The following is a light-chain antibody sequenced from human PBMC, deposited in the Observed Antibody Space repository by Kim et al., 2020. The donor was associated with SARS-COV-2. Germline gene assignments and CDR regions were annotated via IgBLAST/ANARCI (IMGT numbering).Light chain of an antibody. CDR1: QGISSY. CDR3: QQYYTYPIT. J-gene: IGKJ5*01. Sequence: TSTGDRVTITCRASQGISSYLAWYQQKPGKAPKLLIYGASTLQDGVPSRFSGNVSGTDFTLTISCLRSEDFATYYCQQYYTYPITFGQGTRLEIK. V-gene: IGKV1-8*01. CDR2: GAS.